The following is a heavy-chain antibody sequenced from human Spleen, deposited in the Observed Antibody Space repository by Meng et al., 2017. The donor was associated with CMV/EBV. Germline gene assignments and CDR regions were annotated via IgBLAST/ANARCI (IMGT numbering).Heavy chain of an antibody. D-gene: IGHD3-10*01. CDR2: INQDGSAT. V-gene: IGHV3-7*01. CDR1: TFTFSSFW. CDR3: ARDLSGSH. Sequence: GESLKISCAASTFTFSSFWMSWVRQAPGKGLEWVANINQDGSATYYVGSVKGRFTISRDNAKNSLYLQMNSLRAEDTAVYYCARDLSGSHWGQGTLVTVSS. J-gene: IGHJ4*02.